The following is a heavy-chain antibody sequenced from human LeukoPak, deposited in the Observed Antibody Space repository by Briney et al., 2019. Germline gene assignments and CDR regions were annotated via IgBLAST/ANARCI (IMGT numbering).Heavy chain of an antibody. CDR2: INPNSGGT. CDR3: ARDLEWLYPGGASDI. J-gene: IGHJ3*02. D-gene: IGHD3-3*01. V-gene: IGHV1-2*02. CDR1: GYTFTGYY. Sequence: ASVKVSCKASGYTFTGYYIYWVRQAPGQGLEWMGWINPNSGGTNYAQKFQGRVTMTRDTSISTAYMELSRLRSDDTAVYYCARDLEWLYPGGASDIWGQGTMVTVSS.